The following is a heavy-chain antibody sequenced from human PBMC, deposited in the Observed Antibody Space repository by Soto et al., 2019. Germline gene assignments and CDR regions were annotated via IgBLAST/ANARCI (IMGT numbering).Heavy chain of an antibody. CDR3: ARAGLAYRGGDCYSSFGY. CDR1: GYTFTTYD. Sequence: SVKVSCKASGYTFTTYDINWVRQAPGQGLEWMGGIIPIFGTANYAQKFQGRVTITADESTSTAYMELSSLRSEDTAVYYCARAGLAYRGGDCYSSFGYWGQGTLVTVSS. V-gene: IGHV1-69*13. D-gene: IGHD2-21*02. J-gene: IGHJ4*02. CDR2: IIPIFGTA.